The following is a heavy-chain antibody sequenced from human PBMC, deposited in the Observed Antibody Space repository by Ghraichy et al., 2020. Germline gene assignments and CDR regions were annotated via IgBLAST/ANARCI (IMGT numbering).Heavy chain of an antibody. D-gene: IGHD3-10*01. V-gene: IGHV3-23*01. J-gene: IGHJ4*02. Sequence: GVLNISCAASGYTFSSYAMSWVRQAPGKGLEWVSAISGSGGSTYHADSVKGRFRISRDNSKNTLYLQMNSLRAEDTAVYYCAKATYYYGSGSYYDYWGQGTLVTVSS. CDR2: ISGSGGST. CDR1: GYTFSSYA. CDR3: AKATYYYGSGSYYDY.